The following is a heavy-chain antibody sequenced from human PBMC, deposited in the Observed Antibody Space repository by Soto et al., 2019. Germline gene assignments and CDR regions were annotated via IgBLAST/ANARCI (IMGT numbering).Heavy chain of an antibody. V-gene: IGHV2-5*02. J-gene: IGHJ4*02. Sequence: SGPTLVNPTQTLTLTCTFSGFSLSTSGVGVGWIRQPPGKALEWLALIYWDDDKRYSPSLQSRLTSTKDTSKNQVDLTRTNMDPVDTATYYCAHRQAVAGFDNWGQGTLVTVSS. CDR1: GFSLSTSGVG. CDR3: AHRQAVAGFDN. D-gene: IGHD6-19*01. CDR2: IYWDDDK.